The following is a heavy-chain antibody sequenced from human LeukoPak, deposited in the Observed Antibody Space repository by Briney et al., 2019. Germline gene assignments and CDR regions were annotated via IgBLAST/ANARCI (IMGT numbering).Heavy chain of an antibody. CDR1: GFTFSSYA. D-gene: IGHD4-23*01. J-gene: IGHJ4*02. V-gene: IGHV3-23*01. CDR2: ISGSGGNT. Sequence: GGSLRLSCAASGFTFSSYAMSWVRQAPGKGLEWVSAISGSGGNTYYADSVKGRFTISRDNPKSTLYLQMNSLRAGDTAVYYCAKDQYGGNPQYYFDYWGQGTLVTVSS. CDR3: AKDQYGGNPQYYFDY.